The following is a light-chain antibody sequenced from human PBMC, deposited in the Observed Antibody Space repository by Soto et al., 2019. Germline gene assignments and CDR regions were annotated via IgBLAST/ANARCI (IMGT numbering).Light chain of an antibody. CDR1: NIGSKS. CDR2: YDS. J-gene: IGLJ2*01. CDR3: QVWDSSSDHPEV. Sequence: SYELTQAPSVSVAPGKTARITCGGNNIGSKSVHWYQQKPRQAPVLVIYYDSDRPSGIPERFSGSNSGNTATLTISRVEAGDEADYYCQVWDSSSDHPEVFGGGTKLTVL. V-gene: IGLV3-21*04.